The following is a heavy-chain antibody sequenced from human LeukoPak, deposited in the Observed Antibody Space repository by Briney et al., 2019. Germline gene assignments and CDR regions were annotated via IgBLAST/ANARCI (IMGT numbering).Heavy chain of an antibody. D-gene: IGHD2-2*01. J-gene: IGHJ4*02. V-gene: IGHV3-23*01. Sequence: GGSLRLSCAASGFTFSSYAMSWVRQAPGKGLEWVSAISDSSYSTFYADSVKGRFTISRDNSKSTLYLQMNSLRAEDTAVYYCAKDRPKTIVVVPAAISDYWGQGTLVTVSS. CDR3: AKDRPKTIVVVPAAISDY. CDR1: GFTFSSYA. CDR2: ISDSSYST.